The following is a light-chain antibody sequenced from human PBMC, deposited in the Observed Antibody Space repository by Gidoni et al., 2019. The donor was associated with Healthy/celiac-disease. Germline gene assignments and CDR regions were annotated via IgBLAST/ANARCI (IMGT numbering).Light chain of an antibody. Sequence: EIVMTQSPATLSVSPGERATLSCRASQSVSSNLAWYQQTPGQAPRLLIHGASTRATGIPARFSGSGSGTEFTLTISSLQSEDFAVYYWQQYNNWWTFGQGTKVEIK. CDR1: QSVSSN. CDR3: QQYNNWWT. J-gene: IGKJ1*01. CDR2: GAS. V-gene: IGKV3-15*01.